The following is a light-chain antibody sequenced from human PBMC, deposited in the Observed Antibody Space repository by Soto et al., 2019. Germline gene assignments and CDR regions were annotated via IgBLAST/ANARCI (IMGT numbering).Light chain of an antibody. Sequence: EIMLTQSPGTLSLSPGQRATLSCRASQSVRSSFLAWYQQTPGQAPRLLIYGSSSRATGIPDRFSGSGAGTDFTLTISRLEAEDFVVYYCQQYDSSPVTVGGGPAVEIK. CDR1: QSVRSSF. J-gene: IGKJ4*02. CDR3: QQYDSSPVT. CDR2: GSS. V-gene: IGKV3-20*01.